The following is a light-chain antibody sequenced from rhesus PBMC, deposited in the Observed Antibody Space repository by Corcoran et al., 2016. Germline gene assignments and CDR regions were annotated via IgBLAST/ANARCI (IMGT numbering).Light chain of an antibody. Sequence: EVVMTQSPATLSLSPGERATLSCRASQSVRNSVAWYLQKPEEAPRLLIHCSSRRATVIPDRFSGSGAGTYFTLTISSLEPEDFTIYYCQQYNSWYSFGQGTKVEIK. J-gene: IGKJ2*01. V-gene: IGKV3S9*01. CDR2: CSS. CDR1: QSVRNS. CDR3: QQYNSWYS.